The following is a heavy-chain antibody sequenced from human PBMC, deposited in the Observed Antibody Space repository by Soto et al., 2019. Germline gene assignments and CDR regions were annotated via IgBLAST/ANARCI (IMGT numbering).Heavy chain of an antibody. Sequence: QVQLVQSGAEVKKPGASVKVSCKASGYTFTSYYMHWVRQAPGQGLEWMGIINPSGGSTSYAQKFQGRVTMTRDTSTSTVYMELSSLRCEDTAVYYCARAGAGGNWFDPWGQGTLVTVSS. CDR3: ARAGAGGNWFDP. V-gene: IGHV1-46*01. D-gene: IGHD3-10*01. J-gene: IGHJ5*02. CDR2: INPSGGST. CDR1: GYTFTSYY.